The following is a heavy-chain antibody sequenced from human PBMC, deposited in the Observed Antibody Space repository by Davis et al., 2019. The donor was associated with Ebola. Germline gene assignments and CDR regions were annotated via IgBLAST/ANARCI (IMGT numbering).Heavy chain of an antibody. CDR1: GFTFSSYA. D-gene: IGHD3-3*01. CDR3: ARGPIFGVVIMYYFDY. CDR2: ISYDGSNK. Sequence: GGSLRLSCAASGFTFSSYAMHWVRQAPGKGLEWVAVISYDGSNKYYADSVKGRFTISRDNSKNTLYLQMNSLRAEDTAVYYCARGPIFGVVIMYYFDYWGQGTLVTVSS. J-gene: IGHJ4*02. V-gene: IGHV3-30-3*01.